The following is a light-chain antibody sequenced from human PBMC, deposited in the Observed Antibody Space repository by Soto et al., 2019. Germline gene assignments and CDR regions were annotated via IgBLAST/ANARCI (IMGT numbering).Light chain of an antibody. V-gene: IGLV1-51*01. CDR3: GTWYSSLSAGV. CDR2: DNN. Sequence: QSVLTQPPSVSAAPGQTVTISCSGSSSNIGNNYVSWYQQLPGTAPKLLIYDNNKRPSGIPDRCSGSKSGTSATPGITGLQTGDEAAYYCGTWYSSLSAGVFGGGTKLTVL. CDR1: SSNIGNNY. J-gene: IGLJ2*01.